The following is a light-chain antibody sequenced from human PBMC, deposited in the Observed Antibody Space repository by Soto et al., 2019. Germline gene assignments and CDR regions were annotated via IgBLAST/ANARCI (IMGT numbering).Light chain of an antibody. CDR2: GAS. CDR1: QSVSSN. J-gene: IGKJ4*01. CDR3: QQYNNWPPLT. V-gene: IGKV3-15*01. Sequence: EIVMPQSPATLSVSPGERATLSCRASQSVSSNLAWYQQKPGQAPRLLIYGASTRATGIPARFSGSGSGTEFTLTISSLQSEDFAVYYCQQYNNWPPLTVGGGTKGEI.